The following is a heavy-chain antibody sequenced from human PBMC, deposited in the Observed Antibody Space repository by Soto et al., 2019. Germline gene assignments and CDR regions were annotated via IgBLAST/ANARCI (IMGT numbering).Heavy chain of an antibody. CDR3: ATLLPKYSSGWYLDS. Sequence: GGSLRLSCAASGFTFSSCSMNWVRQAPGEGLEWVSYISGSSSLINYADSVKGRFTISRDNAKNSLFLQMNSLRDEDTAVYYCATLLPKYSSGWYLDSWGRGTLVTVSS. CDR2: ISGSSSLI. J-gene: IGHJ4*02. V-gene: IGHV3-48*02. CDR1: GFTFSSCS. D-gene: IGHD6-19*01.